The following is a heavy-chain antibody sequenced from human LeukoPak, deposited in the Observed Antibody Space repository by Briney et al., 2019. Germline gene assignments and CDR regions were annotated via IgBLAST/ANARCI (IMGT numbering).Heavy chain of an antibody. J-gene: IGHJ3*02. CDR1: GYTFTGYY. Sequence: ASVKVSCKASGYTFTGYYIHWVRQAPGQGLEWMGWINPNSGGTNYAQKFQGRVTMTRDTSISTAYMELSRLRSDDTAVYYCARMRAAAGTGDYDAFDIWGQGTMVTVSS. D-gene: IGHD6-13*01. CDR2: INPNSGGT. CDR3: ARMRAAAGTGDYDAFDI. V-gene: IGHV1-2*02.